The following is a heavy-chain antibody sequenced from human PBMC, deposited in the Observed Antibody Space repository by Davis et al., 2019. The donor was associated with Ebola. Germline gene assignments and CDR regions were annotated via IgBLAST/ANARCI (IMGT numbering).Heavy chain of an antibody. J-gene: IGHJ4*02. CDR1: GYTFSSYA. CDR3: ARDPGVVVAGY. Sequence: AASVKVSCKASGYTFSSYAMNWVRQAPGQGLEWMGWINPDNGDTNYAQSLQGRVTMTTDTSTSTAYMELRSLRSDDTAVYYCARDPGVVVAGYWGQGTLVTVSS. D-gene: IGHD2-15*01. V-gene: IGHV1-18*01. CDR2: INPDNGDT.